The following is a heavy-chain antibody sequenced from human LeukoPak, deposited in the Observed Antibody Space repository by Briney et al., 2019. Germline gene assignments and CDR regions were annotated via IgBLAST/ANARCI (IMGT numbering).Heavy chain of an antibody. J-gene: IGHJ4*02. CDR1: GYTFTSYG. CDR3: ARDPTYYLRYGYFDF. V-gene: IGHV1-18*01. Sequence: GASVKVSCKASGYTFTSYGIIWVRQAPGQGLEWMGWISGYNGNTNYAQKLQGRVTMTTDTSTSTAYMELSRLRSEDTAVYYCARDPTYYLRYGYFDFWGQGILVTVSS. CDR2: ISGYNGNT. D-gene: IGHD1-26*01.